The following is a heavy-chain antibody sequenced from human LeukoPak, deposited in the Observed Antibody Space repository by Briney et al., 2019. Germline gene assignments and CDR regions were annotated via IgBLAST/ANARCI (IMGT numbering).Heavy chain of an antibody. CDR3: ARVEGCGGDCYYFDY. Sequence: GGSLRLXCAASGFTFSDYYMSWIRRAPGRGLESVSYISSSGSTIYYADSVKGRFTISRDNAKNSLYLQMNSLRAEDTAVYYCARVEGCGGDCYYFDYWGQGTLVTVSS. CDR2: ISSSGSTI. V-gene: IGHV3-11*04. CDR1: GFTFSDYY. D-gene: IGHD2-21*02. J-gene: IGHJ4*02.